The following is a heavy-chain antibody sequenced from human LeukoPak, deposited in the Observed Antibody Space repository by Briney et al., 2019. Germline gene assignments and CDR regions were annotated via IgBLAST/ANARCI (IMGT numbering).Heavy chain of an antibody. V-gene: IGHV3-9*01. CDR1: GLTFDDYA. D-gene: IGHD3-22*01. CDR2: ISWNSGSI. J-gene: IGHJ3*02. Sequence: QPGRSLRLSCAASGLTFDDYAMHWVRQAPGKGLEWVSGISWNSGSIGYADSVKGRFTISRDNAKNSLYLQMNSLRAEDTALYYCAKVGSTMIFAFDIWGQGTMVTVSS. CDR3: AKVGSTMIFAFDI.